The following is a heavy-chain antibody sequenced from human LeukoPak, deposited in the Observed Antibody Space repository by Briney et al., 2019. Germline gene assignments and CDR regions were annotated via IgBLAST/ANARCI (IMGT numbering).Heavy chain of an antibody. CDR3: ARHRYCSSTSCYYYYYYGMDV. D-gene: IGHD2-2*01. CDR1: GGSFSGYY. J-gene: IGHJ6*02. CDR2: INHSGST. Sequence: PSETLSLTCAVYGGSFSGYYWSWIRQPPGKGLEWIGEINHSGSTNYNPSLKSRVTISVDTSKSQFSLKLSSVTAADTAVYYCARHRYCSSTSCYYYYYYGMDVWGQGTTVTVSS. V-gene: IGHV4-34*01.